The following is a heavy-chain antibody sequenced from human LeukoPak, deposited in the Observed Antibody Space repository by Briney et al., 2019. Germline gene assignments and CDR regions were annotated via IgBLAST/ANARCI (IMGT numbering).Heavy chain of an antibody. V-gene: IGHV4-39*07. CDR2: IYHSGST. J-gene: IGHJ4*02. CDR1: GGSISSSSYY. CDR3: ARESSGYDRGVSGY. Sequence: PSETLSLTCTVSGGSISSSSYYWGWIRQPPVKGLEWIGSIYHSGSTYYNPSLKSRVTISVDTSKNQFSLKLSSVTAADTAVYYCARESSGYDRGVSGYWGQGTLVTVSS. D-gene: IGHD5-12*01.